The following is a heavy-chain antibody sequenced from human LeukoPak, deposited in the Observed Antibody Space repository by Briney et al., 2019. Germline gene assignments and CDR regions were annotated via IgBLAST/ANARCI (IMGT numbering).Heavy chain of an antibody. Sequence: GGSLRLSCAASGFAFSSYAMTWVRQAPGKGLEWVSAISGSGGRTHYADSVKGRFTISRDSSKNTLYLQMNSLRAEDTAVYYCAKVSRGEPSDYWGQGTLVTVSS. J-gene: IGHJ4*02. D-gene: IGHD4-17*01. CDR3: AKVSRGEPSDY. CDR2: ISGSGGRT. CDR1: GFAFSSYA. V-gene: IGHV3-23*01.